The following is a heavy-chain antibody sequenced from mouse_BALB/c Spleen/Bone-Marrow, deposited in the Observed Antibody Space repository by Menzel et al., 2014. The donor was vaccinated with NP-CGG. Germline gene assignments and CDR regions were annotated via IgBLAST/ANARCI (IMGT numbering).Heavy chain of an antibody. CDR3: ASPSDGNPFAY. V-gene: IGHV1S126*01. CDR1: GYSFTSYW. J-gene: IGHJ3*01. Sequence: QVQLKQSGPQLVRPGASVKISCKASGYSFTSYWMHWVKQRPGQGLEWIGMIDPSDSETRLNQKFKDKATLTVDKSSSTAYMQLSSPTSEDSAVYYCASPSDGNPFAYGGQGTLVTVSA. CDR2: IDPSDSET. D-gene: IGHD2-1*01.